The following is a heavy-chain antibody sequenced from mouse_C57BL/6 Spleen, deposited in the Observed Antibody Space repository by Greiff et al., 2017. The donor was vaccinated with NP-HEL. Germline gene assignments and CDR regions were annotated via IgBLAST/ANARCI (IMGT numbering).Heavy chain of an antibody. CDR3: TRSNYGSTWFAY. Sequence: VQLVESGAELVRPGASVTLSCKASGYTFTDYEMHWVKQTPVHGLEWIGAIDPETGGTAYNQKFKGKAILTADKSSSTAYMELRSLTSEDSAVYYCTRSNYGSTWFAYWGQGTLVTVSA. D-gene: IGHD1-1*01. J-gene: IGHJ3*01. V-gene: IGHV1-15*01. CDR1: GYTFTDYE. CDR2: IDPETGGT.